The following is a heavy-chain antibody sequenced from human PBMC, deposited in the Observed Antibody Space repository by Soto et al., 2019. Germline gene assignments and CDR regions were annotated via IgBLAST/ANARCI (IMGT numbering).Heavy chain of an antibody. J-gene: IGHJ4*02. CDR1: GFTFSSYA. V-gene: IGHV3-23*01. Sequence: EVQLLESGGGLVQPGGSLRLSCAASGFTFSSYAMSWVRQAPGKGLEWVSTISVGGVSTYYADSVKGRFTISRDNSKNTLYLQMNSLRAEDAAIYYCAKVSTAYYYDSWGQGTLVTVSS. D-gene: IGHD2-8*02. CDR2: ISVGGVST. CDR3: AKVSTAYYYDS.